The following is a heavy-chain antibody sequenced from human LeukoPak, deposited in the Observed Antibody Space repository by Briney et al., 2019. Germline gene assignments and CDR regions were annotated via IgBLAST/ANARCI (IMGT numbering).Heavy chain of an antibody. Sequence: GGSLRLSCAASGFTFSNYNMNWVRQTPGKGLEWVSSITRGSIYTFYADSVKGRFTISRDNAKNSLSLQMNSLRAEDTAVYYCARVFHAFDIWGQGTMVTVSS. V-gene: IGHV3-21*01. CDR3: ARVFHAFDI. CDR2: ITRGSIYT. D-gene: IGHD2/OR15-2a*01. J-gene: IGHJ3*02. CDR1: GFTFSNYN.